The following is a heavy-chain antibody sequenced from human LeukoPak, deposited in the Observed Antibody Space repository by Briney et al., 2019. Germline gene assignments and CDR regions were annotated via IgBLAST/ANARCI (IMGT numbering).Heavy chain of an antibody. CDR3: ARVYDSSEDY. V-gene: IGHV4-4*07. Sequence: PSETLSLTCTVSGGSISSYYWSWIRQPAGKGLEWIGRIYTSGTTHYNPSLKSRVTMSVDTSKNQFSLKLSPVTAADTAVYYCARVYDSSEDYWGQGTLVTVSS. CDR2: IYTSGTT. J-gene: IGHJ4*02. CDR1: GGSISSYY. D-gene: IGHD3-22*01.